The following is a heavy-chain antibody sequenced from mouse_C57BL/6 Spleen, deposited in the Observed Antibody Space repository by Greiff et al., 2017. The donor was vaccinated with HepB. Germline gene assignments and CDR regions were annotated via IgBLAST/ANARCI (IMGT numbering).Heavy chain of an antibody. V-gene: IGHV1-53*01. CDR3: ARSGLPSPFYWYFDV. CDR1: GYTFTSYW. Sequence: QVQLKQPGTELVKPGASVKLSCKASGYTFTSYWMHWVKQRPGQGLEWIGNINPSNGGTNYNEKFKSKATLTVDKSSSTAYMQLSSLTSEDSAVYYCARSGLPSPFYWYFDVWGTGTTVTVSS. D-gene: IGHD2-2*01. J-gene: IGHJ1*03. CDR2: INPSNGGT.